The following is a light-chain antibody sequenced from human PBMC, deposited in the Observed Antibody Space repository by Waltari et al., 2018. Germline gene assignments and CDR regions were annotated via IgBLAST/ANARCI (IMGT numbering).Light chain of an antibody. CDR2: QDD. CDR1: KLGDKY. CDR3: QAWDNSTVV. V-gene: IGLV3-1*01. Sequence: SYELTQPPSVSVSPGQTASIPCSGDKLGDKYASWYQQKTGQAPVLVIYQDDKRPSGIPERFSGSNSGDTATLTIGGTQATDEADYFCQAWDNSTVVFGGGTKLTVL. J-gene: IGLJ2*01.